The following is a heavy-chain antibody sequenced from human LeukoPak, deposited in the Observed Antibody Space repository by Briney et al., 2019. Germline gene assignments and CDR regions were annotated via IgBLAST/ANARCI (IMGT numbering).Heavy chain of an antibody. CDR1: GGSISSSSYY. V-gene: IGHV4-39*01. J-gene: IGHJ6*02. Sequence: KPSETLSLTCTVSGGSISSSSYYWGWIRQPPGKGLEWLGSIYYSGSTYYNPSLKSRVTISVDTSKNQFSLKLSSVTAADTAVYYCARYRNVVRGVITPPYYYYYGMDVWGQGTTVTVSS. D-gene: IGHD3-10*01. CDR3: ARYRNVVRGVITPPYYYYYGMDV. CDR2: IYYSGST.